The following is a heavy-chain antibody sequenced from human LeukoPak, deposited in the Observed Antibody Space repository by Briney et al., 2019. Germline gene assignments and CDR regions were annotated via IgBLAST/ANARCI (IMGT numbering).Heavy chain of an antibody. D-gene: IGHD2/OR15-2a*01. CDR1: GGSFSGYY. J-gene: IGHJ4*02. Sequence: SETLSLTCAVYGGSFSGYYWSRIRQPPGKGLEWIGEINHSGSTNYNPSLKSRVTISVDTSKNQFSLKLSSVTAADTAVYYCARIGPNFLFDYWGQGTLVTVSS. CDR2: INHSGST. CDR3: ARIGPNFLFDY. V-gene: IGHV4-34*01.